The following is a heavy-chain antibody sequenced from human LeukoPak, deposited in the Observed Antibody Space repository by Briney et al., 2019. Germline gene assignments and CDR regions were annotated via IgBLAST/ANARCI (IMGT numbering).Heavy chain of an antibody. D-gene: IGHD3-22*01. V-gene: IGHV3-23*01. J-gene: IGHJ4*02. CDR1: GFAFSRFA. CDR2: ISGNGHQT. CDR3: AKDANYYDSSGFFIPFDY. Sequence: GGSLRLSCSASGFAFSRFAMTWVRHLPGKGLDWVSTISGNGHQTYYGDSVKGRFSVSRDISKNILYLQMDSLRADDPALYYCAKDANYYDSSGFFIPFDYWGQGTLVTVSS.